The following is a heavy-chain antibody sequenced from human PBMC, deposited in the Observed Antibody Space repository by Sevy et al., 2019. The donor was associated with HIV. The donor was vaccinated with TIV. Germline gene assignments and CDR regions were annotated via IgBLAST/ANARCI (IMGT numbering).Heavy chain of an antibody. J-gene: IGHJ6*02. CDR2: IYYSGST. Sequence: ETLSLTCTVSGGSISSYYWSWIRQPPGKGLEWIGYIYYSGSTNYNPSLKSRVTISVDTSKNQFSLKLSSVTAADTAVYYCARGYYYGSGSYYQSNSPYYYYYYGMDVWGQGTTVTVSS. D-gene: IGHD3-10*01. CDR3: ARGYYYGSGSYYQSNSPYYYYYYGMDV. V-gene: IGHV4-59*01. CDR1: GGSISSYY.